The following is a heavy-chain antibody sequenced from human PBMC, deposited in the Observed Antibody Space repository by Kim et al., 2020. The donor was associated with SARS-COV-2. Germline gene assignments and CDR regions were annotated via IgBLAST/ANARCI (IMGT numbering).Heavy chain of an antibody. CDR3: AKDHGGSYLDYYFDY. J-gene: IGHJ4*02. D-gene: IGHD1-26*01. Sequence: DSVKGRFTISRDNSKNTLYLQMNSLRAEDTAVYYCAKDHGGSYLDYYFDYWGQGTLVTVSS. V-gene: IGHV3-33*06.